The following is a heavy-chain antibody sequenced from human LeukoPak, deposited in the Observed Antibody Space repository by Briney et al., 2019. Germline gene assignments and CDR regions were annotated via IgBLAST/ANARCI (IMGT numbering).Heavy chain of an antibody. D-gene: IGHD6-13*01. V-gene: IGHV3-9*01. CDR1: GFTFDDYA. CDR2: ISWNSGSI. CDR3: AKDYSSSWYYFDY. J-gene: IGHJ4*02. Sequence: LRLSCAASGFTFDDYAMHWVRQAPGKGLEWVSGISWNSGSIGYADSVKGRFTISRDNAKNSLYLQMNSLRAEDTALYYCAKDYSSSWYYFDYWGQGTLVTVSS.